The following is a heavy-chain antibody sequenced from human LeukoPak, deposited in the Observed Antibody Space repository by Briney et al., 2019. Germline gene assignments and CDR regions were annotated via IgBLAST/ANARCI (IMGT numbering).Heavy chain of an antibody. J-gene: IGHJ4*02. V-gene: IGHV3-15*01. Sequence: GGSLRLSCAASGFTFTNAWMTWVRQAPGKGLEWVGRIKSIRAGGTTDYAAPVKGRFTISRDDSKNMLYLQMNSLKSEDTAVYYCTKDFGLDYWGQGTLVTVSS. CDR1: GFTFTNAW. CDR2: IKSIRAGGTT. D-gene: IGHD3-10*01. CDR3: TKDFGLDY.